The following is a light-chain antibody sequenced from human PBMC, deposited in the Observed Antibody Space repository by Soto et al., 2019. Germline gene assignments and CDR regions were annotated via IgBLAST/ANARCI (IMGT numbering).Light chain of an antibody. CDR1: SSNIGAGYD. Sequence: QSVLTPPPSVYGAPGQRVTISCTGSSSNIGAGYDVHWYQQLPGTAPKLLIYGNSNRPSGVPDRFSGSKSGTSASLAITGLQAEDEADYYCQSYDGSLSGGVFGGGTKLPS. V-gene: IGLV1-40*01. CDR3: QSYDGSLSGGV. CDR2: GNS. J-gene: IGLJ2*01.